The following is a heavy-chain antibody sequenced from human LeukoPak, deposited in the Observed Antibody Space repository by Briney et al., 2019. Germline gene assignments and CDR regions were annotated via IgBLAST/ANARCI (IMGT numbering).Heavy chain of an antibody. D-gene: IGHD3-22*01. CDR3: ARWEDSSGYYFSDY. J-gene: IGHJ4*02. Sequence: PGGSLRLSCAASGFTFSSYAMHWVRQAPGKGLEWVAVISYDGSNKYYADSVKGRFTISRDNSKNTLYLQMNSLRAEDTAVYYCARWEDSSGYYFSDYRGQGTLVTVSS. CDR1: GFTFSSYA. V-gene: IGHV3-30*04. CDR2: ISYDGSNK.